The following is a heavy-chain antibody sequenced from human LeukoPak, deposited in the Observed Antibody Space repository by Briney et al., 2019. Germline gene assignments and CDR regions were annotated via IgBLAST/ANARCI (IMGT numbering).Heavy chain of an antibody. Sequence: GGSLRLSCAASGFTFSDFAMSWVRQAPGKGLEWVSVIKNSGGGTFYTDSVKGRFTVSRDNSNNTLHPQMNNLRDDDTAVYYCAVGWQVGFWGQGTLVTVSS. CDR2: IKNSGGGT. CDR1: GFTFSDFA. CDR3: AVGWQVGF. D-gene: IGHD6-19*01. J-gene: IGHJ4*02. V-gene: IGHV3-23*01.